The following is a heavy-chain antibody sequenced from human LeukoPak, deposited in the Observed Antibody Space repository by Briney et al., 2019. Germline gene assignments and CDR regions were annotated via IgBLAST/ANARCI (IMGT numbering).Heavy chain of an antibody. CDR3: AKDTGERLGILTGYYKSRKSYFDY. CDR2: ISGSDGST. D-gene: IGHD3-9*01. J-gene: IGHJ4*02. Sequence: GGSLRLSCAASGFTFSSYPMSWVRQAPGKGLEWVSAISGSDGSTYYADSVKGRFTISRDNPKNTLYLQMNSLRAEDTAVYYCAKDTGERLGILTGYYKSRKSYFDYWGQGTLVTVSS. CDR1: GFTFSSYP. V-gene: IGHV3-23*01.